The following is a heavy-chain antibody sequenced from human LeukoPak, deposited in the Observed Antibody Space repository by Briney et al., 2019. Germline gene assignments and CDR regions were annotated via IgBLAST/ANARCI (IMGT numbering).Heavy chain of an antibody. CDR2: ISSSSSYI. J-gene: IGHJ4*02. V-gene: IGHV3-21*01. Sequence: PGGSLRLSCAASGFTFSSYSMNWVRQAPGKGLEWVSSISSSSSYIYYADSVKGRFTISRDNAKNSLYLQMNSLRAEDMAVYYCARAARGSGSCPDYWGQGTLVTVSS. CDR3: ARAARGSGSCPDY. D-gene: IGHD2-15*01. CDR1: GFTFSSYS.